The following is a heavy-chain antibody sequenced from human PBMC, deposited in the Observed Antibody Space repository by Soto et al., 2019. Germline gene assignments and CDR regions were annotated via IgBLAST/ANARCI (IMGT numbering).Heavy chain of an antibody. CDR2: IWYDGSNK. Sequence: GGSLRLSCAASGFTFSSYGMHWVRQAPGKGLEWVAVIWYDGSNKYYADSVKGRFTISRDNSKNTLYLQMNSLRAEDTAVYYCARPRGHIYGMDVWGQGTTVTVSS. V-gene: IGHV3-33*01. CDR3: ARPRGHIYGMDV. J-gene: IGHJ6*02. CDR1: GFTFSSYG. D-gene: IGHD2-21*01.